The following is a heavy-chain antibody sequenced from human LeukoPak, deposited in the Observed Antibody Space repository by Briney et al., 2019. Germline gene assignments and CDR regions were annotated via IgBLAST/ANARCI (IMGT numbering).Heavy chain of an antibody. CDR3: AGINAYYYGSGSYYNTPTDAFDI. D-gene: IGHD3-10*01. Sequence: GESLKISCKGSGYSFTSYWIGWVRQMPGKGLEWMGIIYPGDSDTRYSPSFQGQVTISADKSISTAYLQWSSLKASDTAMYYCAGINAYYYGSGSYYNTPTDAFDIWGQGTMVTVSS. J-gene: IGHJ3*02. V-gene: IGHV5-51*01. CDR2: IYPGDSDT. CDR1: GYSFTSYW.